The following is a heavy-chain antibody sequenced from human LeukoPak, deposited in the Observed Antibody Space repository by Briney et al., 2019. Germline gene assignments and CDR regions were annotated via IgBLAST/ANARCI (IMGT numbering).Heavy chain of an antibody. J-gene: IGHJ4*02. V-gene: IGHV4-39*07. CDR3: ARAPRRGYSSSWELAETNFDY. Sequence: SETLSLTCTVSGGSISSSSYYWGWIRQPPGKGLEWIGSIYYSGSTYYNPSLKSRVTISVDTSKNQFSLKLSSATAADTAVYYCARAPRRGYSSSWELAETNFDYWGQGTLVTVSS. CDR2: IYYSGST. CDR1: GGSISSSSYY. D-gene: IGHD6-13*01.